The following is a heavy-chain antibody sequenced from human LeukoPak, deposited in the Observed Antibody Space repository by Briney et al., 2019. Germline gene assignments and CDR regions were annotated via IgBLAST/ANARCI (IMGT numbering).Heavy chain of an antibody. J-gene: IGHJ4*02. CDR3: AKVAGYSYVGVYYSDY. D-gene: IGHD5-18*01. V-gene: IGHV3-53*01. CDR2: IYSGGRT. CDR1: GLSVSSYY. Sequence: GGSLRLSCAASGLSVSSYYMSWVRQAPGKGLEWVSIIYSGGRTYYADSVKGRFTISRDNSKNTLYLQMNSLRAEDTAVYYCAKVAGYSYVGVYYSDYWGQGTLVTVSS.